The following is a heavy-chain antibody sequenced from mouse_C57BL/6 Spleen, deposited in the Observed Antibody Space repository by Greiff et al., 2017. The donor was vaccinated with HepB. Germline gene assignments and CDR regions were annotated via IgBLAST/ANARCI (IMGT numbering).Heavy chain of an antibody. J-gene: IGHJ3*01. CDR3: TRVGGYDGQFAY. D-gene: IGHD2-2*01. V-gene: IGHV5-9-1*02. CDR1: GFTFSSYA. Sequence: EVKLVESGEGLVKPGGSLKLSCAASGFTFSSYAMSWVRQTPEKRLEWVAYISSGGDYIYYADTVKGRFTISRDNARNTLYLQMSSLKSEDTAMYYCTRVGGYDGQFAYWGQGTLVTVSA. CDR2: ISSGGDYI.